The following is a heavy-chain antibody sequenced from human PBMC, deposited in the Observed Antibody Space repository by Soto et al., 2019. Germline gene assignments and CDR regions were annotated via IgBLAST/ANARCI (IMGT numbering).Heavy chain of an antibody. CDR2: IGIVGDT. Sequence: EVQLVESGGGLVQPGGSLRLSCAASGFIFSSYDMHWVRQSPGKGLEWVSRIGIVGDTNYSKSVKGRFTISRENAKNSFFLQMNRLGVGETAIYYWGRGLAGGFDPWGQGTLVTVAS. CDR3: GRGLAGGFDP. V-gene: IGHV3-13*01. D-gene: IGHD3-16*01. J-gene: IGHJ5*02. CDR1: GFIFSSYD.